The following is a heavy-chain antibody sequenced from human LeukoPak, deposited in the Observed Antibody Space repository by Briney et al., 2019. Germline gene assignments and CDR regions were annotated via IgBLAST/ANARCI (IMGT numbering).Heavy chain of an antibody. V-gene: IGHV3-23*01. CDR1: GFTFSNYA. J-gene: IGHJ5*02. Sequence: GGSLRLSCGASGFTFSNYAMYWVRQAPGKGLEWVSGLTGRGDSAYYADSVKGRFTISRDNSKNTLCLEMNSLRADDTAVYYCAKRGNTISFFDPWGQGTLVTVSS. D-gene: IGHD1-1*01. CDR3: AKRGNTISFFDP. CDR2: LTGRGDSA.